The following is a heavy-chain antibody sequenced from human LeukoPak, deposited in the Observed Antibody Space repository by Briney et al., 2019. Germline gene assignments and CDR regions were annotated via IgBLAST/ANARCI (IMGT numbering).Heavy chain of an antibody. V-gene: IGHV3-23*01. Sequence: GGSLRLSCAPSGFTFSNYAMSWVRQAPGKGLEWVSAISETGGTIHYADSVRGRFIISRDNSKNTLYLQMNSLRAEDTAVYYCAREMTIITYSFDSWGQGALVTVSS. CDR2: ISETGGTI. CDR3: AREMTIITYSFDS. J-gene: IGHJ4*02. CDR1: GFTFSNYA. D-gene: IGHD5-24*01.